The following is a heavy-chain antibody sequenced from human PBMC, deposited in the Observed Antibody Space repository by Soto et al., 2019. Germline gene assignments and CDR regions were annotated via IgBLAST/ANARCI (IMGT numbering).Heavy chain of an antibody. CDR1: GFTFDDYA. J-gene: IGHJ6*02. V-gene: IGHV3-9*01. D-gene: IGHD5-12*01. CDR3: AKDISGGYVPGPYYYYYGMDV. CDR2: ISWSSGSI. Sequence: PGGSLRLSCAASGFTFDDYAMHWVRQAPGKGLEWVSGISWSSGSIGYADSVKGRFTISRDNAKNSLYLQMNSLRAEDTALYYCAKDISGGYVPGPYYYYYGMDVWGQGTTVTVSS.